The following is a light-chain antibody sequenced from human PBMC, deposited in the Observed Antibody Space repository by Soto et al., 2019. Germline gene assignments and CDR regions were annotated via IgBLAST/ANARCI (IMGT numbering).Light chain of an antibody. CDR2: GDT. Sequence: QLVLTQPPSVSGAPGQRVTISCNGSSSNIGAGFDVHWYQQFPGTAPKLLIYGDTIRPSGVPDRFSGSKSGTSASLAITGLQAEDEADYYCQSFWLFGGGTKVTVL. V-gene: IGLV1-40*01. CDR1: SSNIGAGFD. CDR3: QSFWL. J-gene: IGLJ2*01.